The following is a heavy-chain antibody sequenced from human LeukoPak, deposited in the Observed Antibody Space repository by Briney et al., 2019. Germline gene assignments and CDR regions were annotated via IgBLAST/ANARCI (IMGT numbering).Heavy chain of an antibody. Sequence: SETLSLTCTVSGYSISSGYYWGWIRQPPGKGLEWIGSIYHSGSTYYNPSLKSRVTISVDTSKNQFSLKLSSVTAADTAVYYCARDIEGSDAFDIWGQGTMVTVSS. CDR1: GYSISSGYY. CDR2: IYHSGST. D-gene: IGHD1-26*01. V-gene: IGHV4-38-2*02. J-gene: IGHJ3*02. CDR3: ARDIEGSDAFDI.